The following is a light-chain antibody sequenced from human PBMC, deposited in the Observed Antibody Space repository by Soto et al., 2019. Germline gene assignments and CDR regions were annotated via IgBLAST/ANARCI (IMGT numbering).Light chain of an antibody. CDR1: SRDIGPYNY. Sequence: QSVLTQPASVSGSPGQSITISCTGTSRDIGPYNYVSWYQQHPGKAPKLIIYEVTNRPSGVSHRFSGSKSGTTASLTISGLQTEDEAQFYCSSYTTSSTVVFGGGTKLTVL. J-gene: IGLJ3*02. V-gene: IGLV2-14*01. CDR3: SSYTTSSTVV. CDR2: EVT.